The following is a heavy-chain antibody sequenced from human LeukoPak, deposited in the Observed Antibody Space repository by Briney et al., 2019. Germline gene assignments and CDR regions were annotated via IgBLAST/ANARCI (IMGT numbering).Heavy chain of an antibody. D-gene: IGHD1-26*01. CDR1: GFTFSSCE. Sequence: GGSLRLSCAASGFTFSSCEMNWVRQAPGKGLEWVSYISSSGSTIYYADSVKGRFTISRDNAKNSLYLQMNSLRAEDTAVYYCARDGGALELDYWGQGTLVTVSS. J-gene: IGHJ4*02. V-gene: IGHV3-48*03. CDR2: ISSSGSTI. CDR3: ARDGGALELDY.